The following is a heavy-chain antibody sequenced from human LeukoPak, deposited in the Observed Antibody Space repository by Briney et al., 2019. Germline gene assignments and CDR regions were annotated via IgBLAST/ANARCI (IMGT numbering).Heavy chain of an antibody. V-gene: IGHV4-4*07. CDR3: ASDSFYDSGGYFYY. CDR1: GGSINVFY. Sequence: SETLSLTCTVSGGSINVFYWSWIRQPAGKGLQWIGRISTSGYTDYNPSLKSRVTMSVDTSKNQFSLKLTSVTAADTAVYYCASDSFYDSGGYFYYWGQGTPVTVSS. CDR2: ISTSGYT. D-gene: IGHD3-22*01. J-gene: IGHJ4*02.